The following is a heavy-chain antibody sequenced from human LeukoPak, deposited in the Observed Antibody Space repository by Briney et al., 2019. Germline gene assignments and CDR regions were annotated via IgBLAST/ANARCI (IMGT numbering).Heavy chain of an antibody. CDR2: ISYDGSNK. CDR3: ARDQRSSGYYGPFDY. J-gene: IGHJ4*02. CDR1: GFTFSSYA. Sequence: PGGSLRLSCAASGFTFSSYAMHWVRQAPGKGLEWVAVISYDGSNKYYADSVKGRFTISRDNSKNTLYLQMNSLRAEDTAVYYCARDQRSSGYYGPFDYWGQGTLVTVSS. V-gene: IGHV3-30*01. D-gene: IGHD3-22*01.